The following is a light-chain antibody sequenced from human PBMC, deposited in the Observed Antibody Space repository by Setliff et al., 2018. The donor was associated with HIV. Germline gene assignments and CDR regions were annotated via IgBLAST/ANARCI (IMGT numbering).Light chain of an antibody. Sequence: QAVVTQAPSLTVSPGGTVTLTCGSSTGAVTSGHYPYWFQQKPGQAPRTLIYDTSDKHSWTPARFSGSLLGGKATLTLSGAQPEDEAEYYCLLAYSGARPRFGGGTQLTVL. J-gene: IGLJ3*02. V-gene: IGLV7-46*01. CDR3: LLAYSGARPR. CDR2: DTS. CDR1: TGAVTSGHY.